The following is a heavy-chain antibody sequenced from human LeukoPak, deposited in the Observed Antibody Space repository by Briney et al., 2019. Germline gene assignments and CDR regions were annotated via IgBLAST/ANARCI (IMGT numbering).Heavy chain of an antibody. CDR3: ARVGGSSWGYFYYHMDV. V-gene: IGHV3-74*01. CDR2: INSDGSSP. D-gene: IGHD6-13*01. J-gene: IGHJ6*03. CDR1: GFTFNSYL. Sequence: GGSLRLSCAASGFTFNSYLMHWIRQAPGKGLVWVSRINSDGSSPTYADSVKGRFTISRDNAKNTLYLQMNSLRAEDTAVYYCARVGGSSWGYFYYHMDVWGKGTAVTVSS.